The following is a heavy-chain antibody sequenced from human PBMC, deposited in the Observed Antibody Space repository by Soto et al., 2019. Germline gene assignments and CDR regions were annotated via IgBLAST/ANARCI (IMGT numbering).Heavy chain of an antibody. J-gene: IGHJ4*02. CDR2: IYYSGST. CDR3: ARRFGRNFDY. D-gene: IGHD3-16*01. CDR1: GGSISSYY. Sequence: QVQLQESGPELVKPSETLSLTCTVSGGSISSYYWSWIRQPPGKGLEWIGYIYYSGSTNYNPSLKRRVTLSVDTSKNQFSLKLSSVTAADTAVYYCARRFGRNFDYWGQGTLVTVSS. V-gene: IGHV4-59*08.